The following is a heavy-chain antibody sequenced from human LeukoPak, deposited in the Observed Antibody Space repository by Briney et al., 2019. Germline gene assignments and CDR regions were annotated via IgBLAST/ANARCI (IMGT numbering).Heavy chain of an antibody. V-gene: IGHV3-74*01. CDR1: GFTFSTYW. CDR3: ARADYGGNSDFHY. Sequence: GGSLRLSCAASGFTFSTYWMHWVRQAPGKGLVWVSRISSDGSIAINADSVEGRFTVSRDDAKNTLYLQMNSLRVEDTAVYYCARADYGGNSDFHYWGQGTLVTVSS. D-gene: IGHD4-23*01. CDR2: ISSDGSIA. J-gene: IGHJ4*02.